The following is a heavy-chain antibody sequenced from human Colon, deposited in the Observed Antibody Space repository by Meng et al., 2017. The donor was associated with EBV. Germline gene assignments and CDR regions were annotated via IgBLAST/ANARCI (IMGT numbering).Heavy chain of an antibody. Sequence: QLQLQESGPGLVKPSQTLSLTCTVSSGSISSGGFYWSWIRQHPGKGLEWIGYIYYSGSTYYNPSLRSRVAISIDTSKNQFSLKLTSVTAADTAVYYCARVGQWLPIDYWGQGTLVTVSS. V-gene: IGHV4-31*03. D-gene: IGHD6-19*01. CDR1: SGSISSGGFY. CDR3: ARVGQWLPIDY. CDR2: IYYSGST. J-gene: IGHJ4*02.